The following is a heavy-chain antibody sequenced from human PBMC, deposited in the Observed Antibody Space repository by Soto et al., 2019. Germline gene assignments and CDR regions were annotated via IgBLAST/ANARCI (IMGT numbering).Heavy chain of an antibody. J-gene: IGHJ4*02. CDR2: INPSGGST. D-gene: IGHD3-22*01. V-gene: IGHV1-46*02. CDR3: ARSPYSSGSYYAIDY. Sequence: CAACVERLKMKFMYWVRQEKGKGLEWMGIINPSGGSTTYAQKFQGRVTMTRDTSTSTVYMDLSSLRSEDTAVYYCARSPYSSGSYYAIDYWGQGTQVTVSS. CDR1: VERLKMKF.